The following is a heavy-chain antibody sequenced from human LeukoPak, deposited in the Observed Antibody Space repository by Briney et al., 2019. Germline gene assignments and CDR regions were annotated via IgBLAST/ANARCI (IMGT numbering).Heavy chain of an antibody. CDR3: ARDGLGIAAAGTSDHWFDP. V-gene: IGHV4-31*03. CDR2: IYYSGST. Sequence: SETLSLTCTVPGGSISSGGYFWSWVRQHPGKGLEWIGYIYYSGSTYYNPSLKSRVTISVDTSKNQFSLKLSSVTAADTAVYYCARDGLGIAAAGTSDHWFDPWGQGTLVTVSS. CDR1: GGSISSGGYF. J-gene: IGHJ5*02. D-gene: IGHD6-13*01.